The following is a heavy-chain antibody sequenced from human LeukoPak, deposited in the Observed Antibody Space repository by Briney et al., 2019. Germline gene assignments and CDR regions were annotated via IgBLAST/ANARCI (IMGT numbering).Heavy chain of an antibody. D-gene: IGHD6-13*01. CDR1: GFTFSSYA. J-gene: IGHJ6*03. Sequence: GGSLRLSCGASGFTFSSYAMSWVRQAPGKGLEWVSAISGSGGSTYYADSVKGRFTISRDNSKNTLYLQMNSLRAEDTAVYYCAKGVQQLVTYYYYMDVWGKGTTVTVSS. V-gene: IGHV3-23*01. CDR3: AKGVQQLVTYYYYMDV. CDR2: ISGSGGST.